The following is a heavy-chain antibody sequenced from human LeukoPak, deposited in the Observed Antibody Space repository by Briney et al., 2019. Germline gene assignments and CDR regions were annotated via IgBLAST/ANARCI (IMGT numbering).Heavy chain of an antibody. CDR2: INHSGST. D-gene: IGHD2-15*01. CDR1: GGSFSGYY. CDR3: ARGLGGCSGGSCYSGWFDP. V-gene: IGHV4-34*01. Sequence: SETLSLTCAVYGGSFSGYYWSWIRQPPGKGLEWIGEINHSGSTNYNPSLKSRVTISVDTSKNQFSLKLSSVTAADTAVYYCARGLGGCSGGSCYSGWFDPWGQGTLVTVSS. J-gene: IGHJ5*02.